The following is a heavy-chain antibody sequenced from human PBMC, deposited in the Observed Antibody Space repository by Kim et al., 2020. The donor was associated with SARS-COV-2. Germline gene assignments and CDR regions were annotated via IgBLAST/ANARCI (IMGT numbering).Heavy chain of an antibody. CDR1: GFSFTGHY. CDR2: INPISGAT. D-gene: IGHD2-21*01. J-gene: IGHJ6*02. Sequence: ASVKVSCKASGFSFTGHYLHWVRQAPGQGLEWMGWINPISGATAYAQRFQDRVTMTRDTSISTAYMELSSLASDDTAVYYCTTVRGDVAYCTRISCYAMDVWGQGTTVTVSS. V-gene: IGHV1-2*02. CDR3: TTVRGDVAYCTRISCYAMDV.